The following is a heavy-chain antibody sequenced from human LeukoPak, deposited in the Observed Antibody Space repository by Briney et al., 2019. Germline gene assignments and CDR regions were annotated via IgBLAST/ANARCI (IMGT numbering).Heavy chain of an antibody. J-gene: IGHJ4*02. CDR3: VSGYDNTDFEF. V-gene: IGHV3-74*01. D-gene: IGHD5-12*01. CDR2: TNGDGSDT. Sequence: GRSLRLSCAASGFTFTRYWMHWVRQAPGKGLVWVSCTNGDGSDTSYADSVKGRFTISRDNAKNTLHLQMNSLRVEDTAVYYCVSGYDNTDFEFWGQGTLVTVSS. CDR1: GFTFTRYW.